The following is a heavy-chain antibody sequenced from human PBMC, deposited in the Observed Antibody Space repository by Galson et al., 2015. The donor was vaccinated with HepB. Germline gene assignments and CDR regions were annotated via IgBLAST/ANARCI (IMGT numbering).Heavy chain of an antibody. CDR3: ATRAPPRYYYDSSGYLYWYFDL. CDR1: GYTLTELS. Sequence: SVKVSCKVSGYTLTELSMHWVRQAPGKGLEWMGGFDPEDGETIYAQKFQGRVTMTEDTSTDTAYMELSSLRSEDTAVYYCATRAPPRYYYDSSGYLYWYFDLWGRGTLVTVSS. V-gene: IGHV1-24*01. D-gene: IGHD3-22*01. CDR2: FDPEDGET. J-gene: IGHJ2*01.